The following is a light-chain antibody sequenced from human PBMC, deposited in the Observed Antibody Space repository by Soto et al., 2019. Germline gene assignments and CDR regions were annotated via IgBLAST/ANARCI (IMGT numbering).Light chain of an antibody. CDR2: DAS. Sequence: DIQMTQSPSTLSASVGDRVTITCRASQTISTWLAWHQHQPGTAPTLLISDASTLESGVPSRFSATGSGTEFTLTISSLQPDDFATYYCQQYNTYPITFGQGTRLEIK. CDR3: QQYNTYPIT. V-gene: IGKV1-5*01. CDR1: QTISTW. J-gene: IGKJ5*01.